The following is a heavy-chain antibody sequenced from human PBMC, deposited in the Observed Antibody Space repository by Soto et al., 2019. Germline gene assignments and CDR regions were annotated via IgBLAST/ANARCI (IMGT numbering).Heavy chain of an antibody. CDR2: IGSDGRTK. CDR1: GFTLSSCG. J-gene: IGHJ4*02. Sequence: QVQLVESGGGVVQPGRSLRLCCAASGFTLSSCGMHWVRQAPGKGLEWVAVIGSDGRTKVYADSVKGRFTISRDESMNTIYLQMNSLRVDDTAVYFCARDRWVGAPDYFDSWGQGSLVTVSS. V-gene: IGHV3-30-3*01. CDR3: ARDRWVGAPDYFDS. D-gene: IGHD1-26*01.